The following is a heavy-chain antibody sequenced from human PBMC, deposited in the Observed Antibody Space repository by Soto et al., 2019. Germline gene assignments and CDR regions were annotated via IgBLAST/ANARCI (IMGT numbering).Heavy chain of an antibody. CDR2: INPNSGGT. D-gene: IGHD3-22*01. CDR1: GYTFTGYY. CDR3: AKAEKDYYDSLGAFDI. J-gene: IGHJ3*02. V-gene: IGHV1-2*04. Sequence: ASVQVSCQASGYTFTGYYMHWVRQAPVQGLEWMGWINPNSGGTNYAQKFQGWVTMTRDTSISTAYMELSRLRSDDTAVYYCAKAEKDYYDSLGAFDIWGQGKMVTGSS.